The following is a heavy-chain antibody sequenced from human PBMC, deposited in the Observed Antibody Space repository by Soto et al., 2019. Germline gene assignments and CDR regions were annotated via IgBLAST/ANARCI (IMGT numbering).Heavy chain of an antibody. J-gene: IGHJ4*02. CDR3: ARVSEDLWFGGQYYFDY. D-gene: IGHD3-10*01. V-gene: IGHV4-61*01. CDR2: VYYSGST. Sequence: PSETLSLTCTVSGGSVSSGCYCWSWMRQRPGKGLEWIGYVYYSGSTNYNPSHKSQVTITVDTTKNQFSLKLSSVTAADTAVYYCARVSEDLWFGGQYYFDYWGQGTLVTVSS. CDR1: GGSVSSGCYC.